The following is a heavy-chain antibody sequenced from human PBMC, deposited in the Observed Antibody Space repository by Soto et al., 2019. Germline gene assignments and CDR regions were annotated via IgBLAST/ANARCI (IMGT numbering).Heavy chain of an antibody. D-gene: IGHD2-15*01. CDR1: GGSFSGYY. J-gene: IGHJ6*02. CDR2: INHSGST. Sequence: SETLSLTCAVYGGSFSGYYWSWIRQPPGKGLEWIGEINHSGSTNYNPSLKSRVTISVDTSKYQFSLKLSSVTAADTAVYYCARGRQKKSGGVDYGMDVWGQGTTVTVSS. CDR3: ARGRQKKSGGVDYGMDV. V-gene: IGHV4-34*01.